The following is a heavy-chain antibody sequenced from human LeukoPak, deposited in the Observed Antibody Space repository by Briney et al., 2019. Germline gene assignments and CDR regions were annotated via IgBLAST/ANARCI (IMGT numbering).Heavy chain of an antibody. D-gene: IGHD3-9*01. CDR2: FSHSGIT. CDR1: GASISRGSW. CDR3: ARVRYYDILTGYYDY. J-gene: IGHJ4*02. Sequence: SETLSLTCDVSGASISRGSWWSWVRQPPGKGLEWIGEFSHSGITNFNPSLKSRVTISVDTSKNQFSLKLSSVTAADTAVYYCARVRYYDILTGYYDYWGQGTLVTVSS. V-gene: IGHV4-4*02.